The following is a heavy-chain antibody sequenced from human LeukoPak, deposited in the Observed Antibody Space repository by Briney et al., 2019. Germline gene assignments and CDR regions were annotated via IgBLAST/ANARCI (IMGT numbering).Heavy chain of an antibody. V-gene: IGHV4-30-2*01. CDR1: GSSISSGGYY. J-gene: IGHJ5*02. CDR3: ARVERSGSYYTPWFDP. D-gene: IGHD3-10*01. CDR2: IYHSGST. Sequence: PSQTLSLTCTVSGSSISSGGYYWSWIRQPPGKGLEWIGYIYHSGSTYYNPSLKSRVTISVDTSKNQFSLKLSSVTAADTAVYYCARVERSGSYYTPWFDPWGQGTLVTVSS.